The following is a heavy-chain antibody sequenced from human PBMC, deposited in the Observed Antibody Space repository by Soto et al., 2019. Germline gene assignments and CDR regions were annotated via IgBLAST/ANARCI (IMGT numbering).Heavy chain of an antibody. Sequence: ASVKVSCKESGYTITSVYIHWVRQAPGQGLEWMGIINPSGGSTNYAQRFQGRVTITGDTSTSTVYMDLSSLRSEDTAVYYCARGLASGDYWGQGTLVTVSS. J-gene: IGHJ4*02. CDR1: GYTITSVY. CDR3: ARGLASGDY. CDR2: INPSGGST. D-gene: IGHD6-6*01. V-gene: IGHV1-46*03.